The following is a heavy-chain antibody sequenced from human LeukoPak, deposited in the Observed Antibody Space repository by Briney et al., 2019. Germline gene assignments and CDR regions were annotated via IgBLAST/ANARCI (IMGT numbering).Heavy chain of an antibody. V-gene: IGHV4-61*05. Sequence: SETLSLTCTVSGGSISSSSYYWGWIRQPPGKGLEWIGYIYYSGSTNYNPSLKSRVTISVDTSKNQFSLKLSSVTAADTAVYYCARHSNTRGPYWFDPWGQGTLVTVSS. CDR2: IYYSGST. CDR1: GGSISSSSYY. D-gene: IGHD1/OR15-1a*01. J-gene: IGHJ5*02. CDR3: ARHSNTRGPYWFDP.